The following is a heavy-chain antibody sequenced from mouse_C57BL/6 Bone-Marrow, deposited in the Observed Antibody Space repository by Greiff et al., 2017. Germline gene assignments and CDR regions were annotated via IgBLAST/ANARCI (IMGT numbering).Heavy chain of an antibody. J-gene: IGHJ1*03. Sequence: QVQLQQPGAELVKPGASVKLSCKASGYTFTSYWMQWVKQRPGQGLEWIGEIDPSDSYTNYNQKFKGKATLTVDTSSSTAYMQLSSLTSEDSAVYYCARDGNWAYWYVDVWGTGTTVTVSS. CDR2: IDPSDSYT. V-gene: IGHV1-50*01. CDR3: ARDGNWAYWYVDV. CDR1: GYTFTSYW. D-gene: IGHD2-1*01.